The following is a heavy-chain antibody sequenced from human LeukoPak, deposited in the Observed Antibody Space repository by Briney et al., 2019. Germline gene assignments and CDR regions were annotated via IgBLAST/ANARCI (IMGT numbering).Heavy chain of an antibody. Sequence: ASETLSLTCTVSGGSISSYYWSWIRQPPGKGLEWIGYIYYSGSTNYKSSLKSRVTISVDTSKNQFSLKLSSVTAADTAVYYCARTTEGGYSYGYFYYYYMDVWGKGTTVTISS. J-gene: IGHJ6*03. CDR1: GGSISSYY. D-gene: IGHD5-18*01. CDR3: ARTTEGGYSYGYFYYYYMDV. CDR2: IYYSGST. V-gene: IGHV4-59*01.